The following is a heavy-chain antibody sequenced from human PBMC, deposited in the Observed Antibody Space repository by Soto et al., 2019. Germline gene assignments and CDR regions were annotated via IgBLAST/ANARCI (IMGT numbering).Heavy chain of an antibody. Sequence: QITLKESGPTLVKPTQTLTLTCTFSGFSLSTSGVGVGWIRQPPGKALEWLALIYCDDDKRYSPSLKSRLTSTNDTSKSQVVLTMTNMDPVDTATYYCAHWTTGDSSGYEWFDPWGQGTLVTVSS. V-gene: IGHV2-5*02. CDR3: AHWTTGDSSGYEWFDP. CDR1: GFSLSTSGVG. J-gene: IGHJ5*02. CDR2: IYCDDDK. D-gene: IGHD3-22*01.